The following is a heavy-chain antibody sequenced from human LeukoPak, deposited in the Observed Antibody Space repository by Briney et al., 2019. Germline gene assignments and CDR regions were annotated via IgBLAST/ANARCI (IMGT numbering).Heavy chain of an antibody. CDR2: VTPSGGRT. D-gene: IGHD3-22*01. V-gene: IGHV1-46*01. J-gene: IGHJ4*02. CDR1: GYSFTDYY. Sequence: ASVKVSCKASGYSFTDYYLHWVRQAPGQGLEWMGIVTPSGGRTTYAQKFQGRVTMTSYTATSTVYMELSGLRSDDAAVYYCARPNFYDTSGYSYLYYFDYWGQGTLVTVSS. CDR3: ARPNFYDTSGYSYLYYFDY.